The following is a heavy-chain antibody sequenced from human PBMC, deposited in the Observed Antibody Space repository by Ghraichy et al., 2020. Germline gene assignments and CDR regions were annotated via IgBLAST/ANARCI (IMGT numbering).Heavy chain of an antibody. Sequence: ASVKVSCKASGYTFTSSDINWVRQAPVQVLEWMGWMNPNSGNTGYAQKFQGRVTMTRNTSISTAYMELSSLRSEDTAVYYCARGGGYYGMDVWGQGTTVTVSS. CDR3: ARGGGYYGMDV. CDR1: GYTFTSSD. J-gene: IGHJ6*02. V-gene: IGHV1-8*01. CDR2: MNPNSGNT.